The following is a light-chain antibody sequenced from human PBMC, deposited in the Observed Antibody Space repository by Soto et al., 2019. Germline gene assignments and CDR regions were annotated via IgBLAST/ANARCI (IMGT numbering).Light chain of an antibody. CDR2: KAS. CDR3: QQYKSNPLT. V-gene: IGKV1-5*03. CDR1: QSVSSW. Sequence: DIQMTQSPSTLSASVGDRVTITCRASQSVSSWLAWYQQKPGKVPKLLIYKASTLESGVPSRFIGSGSGTEFTLTISSLQPDDFATYYCQQYKSNPLTFGGGTKVEIK. J-gene: IGKJ4*01.